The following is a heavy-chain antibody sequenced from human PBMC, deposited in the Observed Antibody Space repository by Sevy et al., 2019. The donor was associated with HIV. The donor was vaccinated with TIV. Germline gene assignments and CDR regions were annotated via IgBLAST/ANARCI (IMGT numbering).Heavy chain of an antibody. CDR3: VRGTVLEITRLLGRYDMDV. D-gene: IGHD1-1*01. V-gene: IGHV1-69*13. CDR1: GGTFRSYG. J-gene: IGHJ6*02. Sequence: ASVKVSCKASGGTFRSYGISWVRQAPGQGLEWMGGIIPMLGTANYAQKFQGRVTITADESTSTGYVELSSLRSEDTAVYYCVRGTVLEITRLLGRYDMDVWGQGTTVTVSS. CDR2: IIPMLGTA.